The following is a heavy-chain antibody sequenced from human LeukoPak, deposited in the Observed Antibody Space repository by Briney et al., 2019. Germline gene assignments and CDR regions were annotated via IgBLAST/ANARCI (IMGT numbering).Heavy chain of an antibody. D-gene: IGHD2-2*01. CDR3: ARGVGRALVPAAIGDGDYYYMDV. Sequence: ASVKVSCKASGYTFTSYDINWVRQATGQGLEWMGWMNPNSGNTGYAQKFQGRVTITADESTSTAYMELSSLRSEDTAVYYCARGVGRALVPAAIGDGDYYYMDVWGKGTTVTVSS. J-gene: IGHJ6*03. CDR1: GYTFTSYD. V-gene: IGHV1-8*03. CDR2: MNPNSGNT.